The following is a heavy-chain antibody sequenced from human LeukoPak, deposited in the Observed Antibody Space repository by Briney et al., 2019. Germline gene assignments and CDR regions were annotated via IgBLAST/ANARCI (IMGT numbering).Heavy chain of an antibody. CDR1: GYTFTTYA. Sequence: GASVKVSCKASGYTFTTYAMHWARQAPGQRLEWMGWINAGNGNTKYSQKFLGRVTITRDTSASTAYMELSSLSSEDTAVYYCARTTAMVTIFDYWGQGTLVTVSS. J-gene: IGHJ4*02. V-gene: IGHV1-3*01. CDR2: INAGNGNT. CDR3: ARTTAMVTIFDY. D-gene: IGHD5-18*01.